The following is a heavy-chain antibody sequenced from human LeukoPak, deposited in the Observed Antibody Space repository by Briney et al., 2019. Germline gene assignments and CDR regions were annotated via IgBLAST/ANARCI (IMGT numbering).Heavy chain of an antibody. CDR1: GFTFSSYG. D-gene: IGHD3-10*01. CDR3: ARGGWDVRGEFDY. V-gene: IGHV3-33*01. Sequence: GGSLRLSCAASGFTFSSYGMHWVRQAPGKGLEWVAVIWYDGSNKYYADSVKGRFTISRDNSKNTLYLQMNSLRAEDTAVYYCARGGWDVRGEFDYWGQGTLVTVSS. CDR2: IWYDGSNK. J-gene: IGHJ4*02.